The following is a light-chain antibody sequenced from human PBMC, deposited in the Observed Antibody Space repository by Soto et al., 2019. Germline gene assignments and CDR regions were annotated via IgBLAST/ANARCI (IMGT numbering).Light chain of an antibody. V-gene: IGLV2-8*01. J-gene: IGLJ3*02. CDR3: SSFAGPVWV. CDR2: EVT. CDR1: SSDVGAYNY. Sequence: QSALTQPPSASGSPGQSVTISCTGTSSDVGAYNYVSWYQQHPGKAPKLMIYEVTKRPSGVPARFSGSKAGNTASLTVFGLQAEDEADYYCSSFAGPVWVFGGGTKVTVL.